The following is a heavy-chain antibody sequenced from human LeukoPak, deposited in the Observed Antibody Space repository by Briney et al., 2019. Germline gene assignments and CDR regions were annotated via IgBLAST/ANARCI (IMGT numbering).Heavy chain of an antibody. Sequence: SETLSLTCTLSGRPISSYYWRWIRPPARKGLEWIGRVYTRESTNYNPSLKSRLTISVDTSKNQFSLKLSSVTAADTAVYYCAREPPWRVIGRGGHFDYWGQGTLVTVSS. CDR3: AREPPWRVIGRGGHFDY. CDR1: GRPISSYY. D-gene: IGHD3-16*02. J-gene: IGHJ4*02. CDR2: VYTREST. V-gene: IGHV4-4*07.